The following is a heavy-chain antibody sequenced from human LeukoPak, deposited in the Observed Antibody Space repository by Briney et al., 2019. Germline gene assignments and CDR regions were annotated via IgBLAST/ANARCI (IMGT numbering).Heavy chain of an antibody. D-gene: IGHD1-26*01. Sequence: SETLSLTCTVSGGSISSRSYYWGWIRQPPGKGLEWIGSIFYTGRPFYNPSLKSRVTMSVDTSKNQFSLNLSSVTAADTAVYYCARAPASGAYSQDVWFDPWGQGTLVTVSS. CDR3: ARAPASGAYSQDVWFDP. CDR2: IFYTGRP. V-gene: IGHV4-39*01. J-gene: IGHJ5*02. CDR1: GGSISSRSYY.